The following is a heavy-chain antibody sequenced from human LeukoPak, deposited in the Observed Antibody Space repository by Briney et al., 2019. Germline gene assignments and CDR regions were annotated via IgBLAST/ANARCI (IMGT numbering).Heavy chain of an antibody. CDR3: ARGDIVVVPAAIRALGDAFDI. J-gene: IGHJ3*02. V-gene: IGHV1-69*05. Sequence: ASVKVSCKASGGTFSSYAISWVRQAPGQGLEWMGGIIPIFGTANYAQKFQGRVTITTDESTSTAYMELSSLRSEDTAVYYCARGDIVVVPAAIRALGDAFDIWGQGIMVTVSS. D-gene: IGHD2-2*02. CDR1: GGTFSSYA. CDR2: IIPIFGTA.